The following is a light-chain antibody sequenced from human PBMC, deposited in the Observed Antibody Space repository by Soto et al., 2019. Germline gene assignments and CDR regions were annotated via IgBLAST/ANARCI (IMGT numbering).Light chain of an antibody. CDR1: QSVSSSY. Sequence: EIVLTQSPGTLSLSPGERATLSCRASQSVSSSYLAWYQQKPGQAPRLLIYDASSRATGIPDRFSGSGSGTVLTLAISRLEPEDVAVYYCQQYGSSLYTFGQGTKLEIK. CDR2: DAS. CDR3: QQYGSSLYT. J-gene: IGKJ2*01. V-gene: IGKV3-20*01.